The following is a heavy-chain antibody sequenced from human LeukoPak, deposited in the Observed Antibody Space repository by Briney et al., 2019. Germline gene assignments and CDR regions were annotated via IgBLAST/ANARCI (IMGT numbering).Heavy chain of an antibody. D-gene: IGHD3-22*01. CDR2: ISGSGGST. CDR1: GFTFSSYA. J-gene: IGHJ3*02. V-gene: IGHV3-23*01. Sequence: QPGGSLRLSCAASGFTFSSYAMSWVRQAPGKGLEWVSAISGSGGSTYYADSVKGRFTISRDNSKNTLYLQMNSLRAEDTAVYYCAKAGNIDYDSSGYYDAFDIWGQGTMVTVSS. CDR3: AKAGNIDYDSSGYYDAFDI.